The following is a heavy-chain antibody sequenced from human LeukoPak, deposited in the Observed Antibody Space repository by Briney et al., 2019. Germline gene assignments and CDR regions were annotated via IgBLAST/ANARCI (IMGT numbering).Heavy chain of an antibody. V-gene: IGHV4-59*01. D-gene: IGHD3-22*01. CDR3: ARGVQSNYYDSGQFDY. CDR1: GGSISSYY. J-gene: IGHJ4*02. Sequence: PSETLSLTCTVSGGSISSYYWSWIRQPPGKGLEWIGSIYYSGSTNYNPSLKSRVTISVDTSKNQFSLKLSSVTAADTAVYYCARGVQSNYYDSGQFDYWGQGTLVTVSS. CDR2: IYYSGST.